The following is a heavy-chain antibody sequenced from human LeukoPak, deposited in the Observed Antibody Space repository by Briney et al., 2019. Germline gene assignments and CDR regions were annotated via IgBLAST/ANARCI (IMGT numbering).Heavy chain of an antibody. J-gene: IGHJ4*02. Sequence: SETLSLTCAVYGGSFSGCYWSWIRQPPGKGLEWIGEINHSGSTNYNPSLKSRVTISVDTSKNQFSLKLSSVTAADTAVYYCARGTTVVFNFDYWGQGTLVTVSS. CDR3: ARGTTVVFNFDY. V-gene: IGHV4-34*01. D-gene: IGHD4-23*01. CDR2: INHSGST. CDR1: GGSFSGCY.